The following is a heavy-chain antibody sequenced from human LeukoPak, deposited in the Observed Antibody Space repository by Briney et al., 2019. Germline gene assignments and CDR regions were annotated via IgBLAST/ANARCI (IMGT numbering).Heavy chain of an antibody. CDR3: ARDRGYSDGSSDI. D-gene: IGHD5-18*01. Sequence: ASVKVSCKASGYTFTGYYMHWVRQAPGQGLEWMGIINPSGGSTSYAQKFQGRVTMTRDTSASTAYMQLSSLRSEDTAVYYCARDRGYSDGSSDIWGQGTMVTVSS. CDR1: GYTFTGYY. CDR2: INPSGGST. V-gene: IGHV1-46*01. J-gene: IGHJ3*02.